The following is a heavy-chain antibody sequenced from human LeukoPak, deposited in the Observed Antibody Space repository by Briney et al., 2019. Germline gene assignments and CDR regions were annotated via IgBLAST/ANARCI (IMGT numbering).Heavy chain of an antibody. CDR3: ARSGDGYNSVGYYYYGMDV. CDR1: GGSFSGYY. D-gene: IGHD5-24*01. J-gene: IGHJ6*02. CDR2: INHSVST. V-gene: IGHV4-34*01. Sequence: SETLSLTCAVYGGSFSGYYWSWLRQPPGKGLEWIGEINHSVSTNYKPSLKSRVTISVDTSKNQFSLKLSSVTAADTAVYYCARSGDGYNSVGYYYYGMDVWGQGTMVSVSS.